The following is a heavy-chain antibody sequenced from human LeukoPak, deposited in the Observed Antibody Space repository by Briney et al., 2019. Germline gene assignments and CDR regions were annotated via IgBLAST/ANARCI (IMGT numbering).Heavy chain of an antibody. CDR3: ARETSDYYFFDS. J-gene: IGHJ4*02. Sequence: SETLSLTCTVSGGSMSYYYWSWIWQPPGKGLEWIGYIYYDGGTNYNPSLKSRVIISIDTSKSQFSLKLSSVTAADTAVYYCARETSDYYFFDSWGQGALVTVSS. CDR1: GGSMSYYY. D-gene: IGHD4-17*01. V-gene: IGHV4-59*01. CDR2: IYYDGGT.